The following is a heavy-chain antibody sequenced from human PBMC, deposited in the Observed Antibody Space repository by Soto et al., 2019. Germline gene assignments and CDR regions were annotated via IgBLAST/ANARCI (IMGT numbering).Heavy chain of an antibody. CDR2: ISSGSSTI. D-gene: IGHD1-1*01. CDR1: GFTFSSYS. Sequence: GGSLRLSCVASGFTFSSYSMNWVRQAPGKGLEWLSFISSGSSTIYYADSVRGRFTISRDNAKNSLYLQMNSLRDEDTAVYYCAKDYNHATWGQGTLVTVSS. V-gene: IGHV3-48*02. J-gene: IGHJ5*02. CDR3: AKDYNHAT.